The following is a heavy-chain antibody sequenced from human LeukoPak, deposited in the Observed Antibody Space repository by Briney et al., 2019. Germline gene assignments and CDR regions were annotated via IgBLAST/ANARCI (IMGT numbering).Heavy chain of an antibody. CDR2: ISSSSSYI. Sequence: GGSLRLSCTASGFTFSRYAMHWLRQAPGKGLEWVSSISSSSSYIYYGDSVKGRFTISRDNAKKSLFLQMNSLRAEDTAVYYCATQRDGYNAPFDYWGQGTLVTVSS. V-gene: IGHV3-21*01. J-gene: IGHJ4*02. CDR3: ATQRDGYNAPFDY. CDR1: GFTFSRYA. D-gene: IGHD5-24*01.